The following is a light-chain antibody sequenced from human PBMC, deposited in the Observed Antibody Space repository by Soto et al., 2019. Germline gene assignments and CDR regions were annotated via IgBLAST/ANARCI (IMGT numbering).Light chain of an antibody. CDR2: EVS. CDR3: SSYTSSSTWV. V-gene: IGLV2-14*01. CDR1: SSDVGGYNY. Sequence: QSVLTQPASVSGSPGQSITISCTGTSSDVGGYNYVSWYQQHPGKAPKFMIYEVSNRPSGVSNRFSGSKSANTASLTISGLQAEDEADYYCSSYTSSSTWVFGGGTKLTVL. J-gene: IGLJ3*02.